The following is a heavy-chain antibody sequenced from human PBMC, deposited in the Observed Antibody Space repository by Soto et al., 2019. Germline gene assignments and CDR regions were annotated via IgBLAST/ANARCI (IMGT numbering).Heavy chain of an antibody. CDR3: ATHPPYGPLDY. V-gene: IGHV4-39*01. J-gene: IGHJ4*02. D-gene: IGHD4-17*01. CDR2: IYYSENT. CDR1: VDSISRSSHH. Sequence: LETLSLTCTVSVDSISRSSHHWDRIRQPPGKGLEWIGNIYYSENTYYNPSLKSRITISVDTSKNQFSLRLTSVTAADTAVYYCATHPPYGPLDYWGQGTLVTVSS.